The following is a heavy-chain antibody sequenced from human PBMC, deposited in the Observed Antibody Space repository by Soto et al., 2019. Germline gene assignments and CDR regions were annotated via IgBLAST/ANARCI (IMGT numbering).Heavy chain of an antibody. CDR3: ARDKWLAPFDAFDI. Sequence: QVQLVQSGAEVRKPGASVKVSCKASGYTFTNHAVHWVRQAPGQRLQWMGWINAGNGNRKYSQKFQGRINITRDTSATTAYMELSSLRSEDTAVYYCARDKWLAPFDAFDIWGQGTMVTVSS. V-gene: IGHV1-3*01. CDR1: GYTFTNHA. J-gene: IGHJ3*02. CDR2: INAGNGNR. D-gene: IGHD3-22*01.